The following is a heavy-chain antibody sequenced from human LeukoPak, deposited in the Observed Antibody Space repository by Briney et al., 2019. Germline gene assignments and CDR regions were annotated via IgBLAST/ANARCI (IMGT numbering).Heavy chain of an antibody. Sequence: GGSLRLSCAASGFTFSSYVMSWVRQAPGKGLEWVSVISGSGDTTYYADSVKGRFTISRDNFKKTLFLQMNSLTAEDTAVYYCAKPQGTSGSDYWGQGTLVTVSS. CDR3: AKPQGTSGSDY. J-gene: IGHJ4*02. D-gene: IGHD5-12*01. CDR2: ISGSGDTT. CDR1: GFTFSSYV. V-gene: IGHV3-23*01.